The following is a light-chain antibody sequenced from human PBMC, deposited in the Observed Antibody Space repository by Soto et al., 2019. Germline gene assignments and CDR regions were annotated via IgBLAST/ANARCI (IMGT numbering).Light chain of an antibody. CDR3: CSYTCSTTPYV. CDR2: DVS. J-gene: IGLJ1*01. Sequence: QSALTQPASVSGSPGQSITISCTGTSSDVGGYNYVSWYQQHPGKAPKLMIYDVSNRPSGVSNRFSGSKSGNTASLTISGLQAEDEADYYCCSYTCSTTPYVFGTGTKVTVL. V-gene: IGLV2-14*03. CDR1: SSDVGGYNY.